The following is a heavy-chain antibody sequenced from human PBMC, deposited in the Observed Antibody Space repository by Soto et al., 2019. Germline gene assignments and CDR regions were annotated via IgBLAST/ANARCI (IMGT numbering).Heavy chain of an antibody. Sequence: QVQLVQSGAEVKKPGASVNGSCKASGYRFTSYLIHWVRQAPGQGLEWMGMINPSSGSTTYAQKFQGRVTLTRDTSTSTVYMELSSLRSEDTAFYYCARVGYSGSYSLADGLDIWGQGTMVTVSS. CDR3: ARVGYSGSYSLADGLDI. V-gene: IGHV1-46*01. D-gene: IGHD1-26*01. CDR1: GYRFTSYL. CDR2: INPSSGST. J-gene: IGHJ3*02.